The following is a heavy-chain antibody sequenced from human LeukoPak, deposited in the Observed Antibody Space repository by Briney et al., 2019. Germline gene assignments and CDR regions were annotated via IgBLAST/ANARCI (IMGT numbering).Heavy chain of an antibody. J-gene: IGHJ4*02. Sequence: PGRSLRLSCAASGFTFDDYAMHWVRQAPGKGLEWVGGISWNSGSIGYADSVQGRFTISRDNAKNSLYLQMNSLRAEDMALYCCAKGVEMATITYFDYWGQGTLVTVSS. V-gene: IGHV3-9*03. CDR2: ISWNSGSI. D-gene: IGHD5-24*01. CDR1: GFTFDDYA. CDR3: AKGVEMATITYFDY.